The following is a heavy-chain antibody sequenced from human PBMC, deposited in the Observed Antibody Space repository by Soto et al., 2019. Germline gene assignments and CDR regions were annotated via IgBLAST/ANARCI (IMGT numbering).Heavy chain of an antibody. J-gene: IGHJ4*02. CDR1: GGSISSYY. V-gene: IGHV4-59*01. CDR3: ARRGTYGDYDAVDY. D-gene: IGHD4-17*01. Sequence: SETLSLTCTVSGGSISSYYWSWIRQPPGKGLEWIGYIYYSGSTNYNPSLKSRVTISVDTSKNQFSLKLSSVTAADTAVYYCARRGTYGDYDAVDYWGQGTLVTVSS. CDR2: IYYSGST.